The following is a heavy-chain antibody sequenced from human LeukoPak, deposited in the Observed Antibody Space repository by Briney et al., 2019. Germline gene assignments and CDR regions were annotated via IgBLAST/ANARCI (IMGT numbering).Heavy chain of an antibody. Sequence: GGSLRLSCAASGFTFSSYAMSWVRQAPGKGLEWVSAISGSGGSTYYADSVKGRFTISRDNSKNTLYLQMNSLRAEDTAVYYCARVRRSSSSGCVDYWGQGTLVTVSS. V-gene: IGHV3-23*01. D-gene: IGHD6-19*01. J-gene: IGHJ4*02. CDR3: ARVRRSSSSGCVDY. CDR2: ISGSGGST. CDR1: GFTFSSYA.